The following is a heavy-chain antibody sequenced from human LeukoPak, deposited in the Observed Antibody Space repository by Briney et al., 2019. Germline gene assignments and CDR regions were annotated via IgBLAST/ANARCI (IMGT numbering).Heavy chain of an antibody. V-gene: IGHV3-30*02. CDR3: AKDLHGGYSSDY. Sequence: PGGSLRLSCAASGFTFNNFGMHLVRQAPGKGLEWVSFIGYEGVHKYYADSVKGRFTISKDNSKATLYLQMNSLRPEDTAVYYCAKDLHGGYSSDYWGQGTLVTVFS. CDR1: GFTFNNFG. D-gene: IGHD4-23*01. CDR2: IGYEGVHK. J-gene: IGHJ4*02.